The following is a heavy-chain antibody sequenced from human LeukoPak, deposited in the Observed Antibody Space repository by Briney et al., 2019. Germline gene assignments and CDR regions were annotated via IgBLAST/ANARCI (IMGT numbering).Heavy chain of an antibody. CDR2: IYRSGST. J-gene: IGHJ4*02. CDR1: GDSSNNGDYS. CDR3: ATYSSRFDGY. Sequence: SETLSLTCAVSGDSSNNGDYSWTWVRQPPGKGLEWIGYIYRSGSTFYNPSLKSRLTISVDRSRKQSSLILNSVTAADTAVYYCATYSSRFDGYWGQGTLVTVSS. V-gene: IGHV4-30-2*01. D-gene: IGHD6-19*01.